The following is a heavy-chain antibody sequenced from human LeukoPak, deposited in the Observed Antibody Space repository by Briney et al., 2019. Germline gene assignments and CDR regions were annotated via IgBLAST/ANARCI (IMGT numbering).Heavy chain of an antibody. D-gene: IGHD4-17*01. CDR2: INPNSGGT. Sequence: ASVKVSCKASGYTFTGYYMHWVRQAPGQGLEWMGWINPNSGGTNYAQKFQGRVTMTRDTSISTAYMELSRLRSDDTAVYYCARPDYGDYSSSFDYWGQGTLVTVSS. V-gene: IGHV1-2*02. J-gene: IGHJ4*02. CDR1: GYTFTGYY. CDR3: ARPDYGDYSSSFDY.